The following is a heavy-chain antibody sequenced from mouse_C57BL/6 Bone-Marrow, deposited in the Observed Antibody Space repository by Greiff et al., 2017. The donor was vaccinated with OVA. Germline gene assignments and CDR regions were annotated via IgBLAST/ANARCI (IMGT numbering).Heavy chain of an antibody. CDR2: IDPSDSYT. J-gene: IGHJ2*01. Sequence: VQLQQSGAELVMPGASVKLSCKASGYTFTSYWMHWVKQRPGQGLEWIGEIDPSDSYTNYNQKFKGKSTLTVDKTSSTAYMQLSSLTSESSAVYYCARRIHFDYWGQGTTLTVSS. CDR3: ARRIHFDY. CDR1: GYTFTSYW. V-gene: IGHV1-69*01.